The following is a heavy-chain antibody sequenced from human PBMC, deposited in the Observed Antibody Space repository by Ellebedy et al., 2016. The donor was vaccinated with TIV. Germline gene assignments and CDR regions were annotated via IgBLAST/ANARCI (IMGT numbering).Heavy chain of an antibody. CDR3: ARREGVRGEDY. J-gene: IGHJ4*02. D-gene: IGHD3-10*01. CDR1: GFTFSSYS. CDR2: ISIISTYI. V-gene: IGHV3-21*01. Sequence: PGGSLRLSCAASGFTFSSYSMNWVRQAPGKGLEWVSSISIISTYIYYADSVKGRFTISRDNAKNSLYLQMNNLSAEDTAVYYCARREGVRGEDYWGQGTLVTVSS.